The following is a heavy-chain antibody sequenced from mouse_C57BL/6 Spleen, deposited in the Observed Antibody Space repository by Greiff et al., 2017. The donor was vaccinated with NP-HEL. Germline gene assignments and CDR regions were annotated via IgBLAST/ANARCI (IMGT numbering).Heavy chain of an antibody. CDR2: FHPYNDDT. D-gene: IGHD2-2*01. CDR3: ARGGSTMVTTGYFDY. V-gene: IGHV1-47*01. Sequence: VKLMESGAELVKPGASVKMSCKASGYTFTTYPIEWMKQNHGKSLEWIGNFHPYNDDTKYNEQFKGKATLTVEKSSSTVYLELSRLTFDDSAVYYGARGGSTMVTTGYFDYWGQGTTLTVSS. J-gene: IGHJ2*01. CDR1: GYTFTTYP.